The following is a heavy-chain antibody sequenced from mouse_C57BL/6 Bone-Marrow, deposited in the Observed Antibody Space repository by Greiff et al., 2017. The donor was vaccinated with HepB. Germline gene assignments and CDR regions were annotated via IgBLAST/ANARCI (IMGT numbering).Heavy chain of an antibody. D-gene: IGHD1-1*01. Sequence: EVMLVESGEGLVKPGGSLKLSCAASGFTFSSYAMSWVRQTPEKRLEWVAYISSGGDYIYYADTVKGRFTISRDNARNTLYLQMSSLKSEDTAMYYCTREANYYGSSYLYYFDYWGQGTTLTVSS. J-gene: IGHJ2*01. CDR2: ISSGGDYI. V-gene: IGHV5-9-1*02. CDR1: GFTFSSYA. CDR3: TREANYYGSSYLYYFDY.